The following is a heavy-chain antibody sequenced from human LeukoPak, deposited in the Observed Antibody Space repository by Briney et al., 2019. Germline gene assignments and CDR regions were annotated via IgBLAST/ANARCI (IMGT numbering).Heavy chain of an antibody. CDR3: CKNVRRWNCACN. V-gene: IGHV3-23*01. D-gene: IGHD1-1*01. CDR1: GFSFSTYS. Sequence: PGGSLRLSCAASGFSFSTYSFSWVRQAPGKGLEWVSGISASGGDTFYADSVKGRFTISRDNSKNTLSLQMNSLRVEDTAIYYCCKNVRRWNCACNLGQGNLGTVSS. CDR2: ISASGGDT. J-gene: IGHJ4*01.